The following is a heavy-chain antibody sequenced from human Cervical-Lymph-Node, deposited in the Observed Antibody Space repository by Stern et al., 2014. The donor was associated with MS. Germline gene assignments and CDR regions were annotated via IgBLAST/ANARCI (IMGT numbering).Heavy chain of an antibody. D-gene: IGHD2-21*01. Sequence: QITLKESGPTLVKPTQTLTLTCTFSGFSFSTSGVGVGWIRQPPGQALEWLGLIYWDDDKRYSPSLKSRLTIAKDTSKNQVVLTMTNMDPADTATYYCAHRRAGGALDSWGQGTLVIVSS. V-gene: IGHV2-5*02. CDR3: AHRRAGGALDS. CDR1: GFSFSTSGVG. J-gene: IGHJ4*02. CDR2: IYWDDDK.